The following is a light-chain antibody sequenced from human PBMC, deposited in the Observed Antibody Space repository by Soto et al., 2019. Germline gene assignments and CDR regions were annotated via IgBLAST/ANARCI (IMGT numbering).Light chain of an antibody. CDR2: KAS. CDR1: QSISSW. V-gene: IGKV1-5*03. Sequence: DIQMTQSPSTLSASVGDRVTITCRASQSISSWLAWYQQKPGKAPKLLIYKASSLESGVPSRFSGSGSGTEFTLTISSLQPDDFATYYCQQYNFYPITFGQGTPLEIK. J-gene: IGKJ5*01. CDR3: QQYNFYPIT.